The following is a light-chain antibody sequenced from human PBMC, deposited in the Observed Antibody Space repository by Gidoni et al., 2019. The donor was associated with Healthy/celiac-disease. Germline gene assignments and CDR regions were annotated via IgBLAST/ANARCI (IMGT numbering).Light chain of an antibody. J-gene: IGKJ1*01. Sequence: DIVMTQSPDSLAVSLGERATINCKSSQSVLYSSNNKKYLAWYQQQPGQPPKLLIYLASTRESGFPDRFSGRGSGTDFPLTISSLQAEDVAVYYCQQYYSTWTFGQGTKVEIK. V-gene: IGKV4-1*01. CDR3: QQYYSTWT. CDR1: QSVLYSSNNKKY. CDR2: LAS.